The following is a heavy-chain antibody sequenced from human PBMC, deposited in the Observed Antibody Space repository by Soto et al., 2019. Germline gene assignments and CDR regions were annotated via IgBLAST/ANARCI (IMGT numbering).Heavy chain of an antibody. V-gene: IGHV2-5*01. J-gene: IGHJ5*02. CDR1: GFSLSTRGVG. D-gene: IGHD6-19*01. Sequence: SVPTLVNPTQTLTLTCAFSGFSLSTRGVGVGWSRQPPGKALEWLALMCWNDDKRYSPSLRGRVTITKDTSKNPVVLTMTNIDTVDTATYYCANRQGQVQWLVRRQVDWFVPWGQ. CDR3: ANRQGQVQWLVRRQVDWFVP. CDR2: MCWNDDK.